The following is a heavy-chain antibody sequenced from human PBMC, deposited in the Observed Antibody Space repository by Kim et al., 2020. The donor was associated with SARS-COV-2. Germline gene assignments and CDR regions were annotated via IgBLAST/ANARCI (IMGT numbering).Heavy chain of an antibody. CDR2: ISYDGSNK. CDR1: GFTFSSYG. J-gene: IGHJ6*02. Sequence: GGSLRLSCAASGFTFSSYGMHWVRQAPGKGLEWVAVISYDGSNKYYADSVKGRFTISRDNSKNTLYLQMNSLRAEDTAVYYCARVPVDCSGGSCYLPYYYYGMDVWGQGTTVTVSS. CDR3: ARVPVDCSGGSCYLPYYYYGMDV. V-gene: IGHV3-33*05. D-gene: IGHD2-15*01.